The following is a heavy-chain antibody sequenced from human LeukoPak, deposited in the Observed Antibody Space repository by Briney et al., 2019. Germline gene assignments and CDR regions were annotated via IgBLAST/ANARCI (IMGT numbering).Heavy chain of an antibody. Sequence: PSQTLSLTCTVSGGSISSGGYYWSWIRQPPGKGLEWIGYIHYTGSTYYNPSLKARVTISVDTSKNQFSLKLTSVTAADTAVYYCARGCSTGNCYSIVEYWGQGTLVTVSS. V-gene: IGHV4-30-2*01. J-gene: IGHJ4*02. CDR3: ARGCSTGNCYSIVEY. D-gene: IGHD2-15*01. CDR1: GGSISSGGYY. CDR2: IHYTGST.